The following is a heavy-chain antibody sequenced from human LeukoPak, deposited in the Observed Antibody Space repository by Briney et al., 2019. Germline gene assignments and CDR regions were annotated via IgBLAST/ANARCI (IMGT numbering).Heavy chain of an antibody. CDR3: AKREAVAGMSDFDS. CDR2: IQNDGDNE. J-gene: IGHJ4*02. V-gene: IGHV3-30*02. D-gene: IGHD6-19*01. Sequence: GGSLRLSCAASGFPPNDNGMHWVRQAPGKGLEWVAFIQNDGDNEQYIESVKGRFTISRDNAKNTLYLQMDSLRTEDTAVYYCAKREAVAGMSDFDSWGQGTLVTVSS. CDR1: GFPPNDNG.